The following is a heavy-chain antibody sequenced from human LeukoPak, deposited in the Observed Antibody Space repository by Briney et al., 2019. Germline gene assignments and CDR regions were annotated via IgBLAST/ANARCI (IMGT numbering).Heavy chain of an antibody. CDR2: ISSSSSYI. D-gene: IGHD6-13*01. CDR3: ARDLSWTKTQTFDY. Sequence: GGSLRLSCAASGFTFSSYSMNWVRQAPGKGLEWVSSISSSSSYIYYADSVKGRFTISRDNAKNSLYLQMNSLRAEDTAVYYCARDLSWTKTQTFDYWGQGTLVTVSS. J-gene: IGHJ4*02. CDR1: GFTFSSYS. V-gene: IGHV3-21*01.